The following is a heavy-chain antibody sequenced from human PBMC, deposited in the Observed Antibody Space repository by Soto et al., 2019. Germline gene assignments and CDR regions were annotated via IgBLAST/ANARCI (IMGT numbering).Heavy chain of an antibody. CDR1: GGSISSYY. D-gene: IGHD4-17*01. Sequence: PSETLSLTWTVSGGSISSYYWSWIRQPPGKGLEWIGYIYYSGSTNYNPSLKSRVTISVDTSKNQFSLKLSSVTAADTAVYYCASSYGDYIPYYFDYWGQGTLVTVSS. J-gene: IGHJ4*02. CDR2: IYYSGST. CDR3: ASSYGDYIPYYFDY. V-gene: IGHV4-59*08.